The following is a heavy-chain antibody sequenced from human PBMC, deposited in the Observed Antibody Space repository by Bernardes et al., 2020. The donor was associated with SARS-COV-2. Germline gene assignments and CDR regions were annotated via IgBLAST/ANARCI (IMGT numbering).Heavy chain of an antibody. CDR3: ARYSRYFDWLSEYYFDY. J-gene: IGHJ4*02. CDR1: GGSISSYY. CDR2: IYYSGST. D-gene: IGHD3-9*01. V-gene: IGHV4-59*01. Sequence: SETLSPTCTVSGGSISSYYWSWIRQPPGKGLEWIGYIYYSGSTNYNPSLKSRVTISVDTSKNQFSLKLSSVTAADTAVYYCARYSRYFDWLSEYYFDYWGQGTLVTVSS.